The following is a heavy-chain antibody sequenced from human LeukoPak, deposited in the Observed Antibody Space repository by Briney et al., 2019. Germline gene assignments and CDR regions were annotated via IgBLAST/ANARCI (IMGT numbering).Heavy chain of an antibody. J-gene: IGHJ4*02. D-gene: IGHD6-13*01. Sequence: GGSLRLSCAASGFTFSSYAMSWVRQAPGKGLEWVANIKHDGREKDYGDSVKGRFTISRDNAKKSLYLQMNSLRVEDTAVYYCATWEGSSWFDYWGQGTLVTVSS. CDR3: ATWEGSSWFDY. CDR2: IKHDGREK. CDR1: GFTFSSYA. V-gene: IGHV3-7*03.